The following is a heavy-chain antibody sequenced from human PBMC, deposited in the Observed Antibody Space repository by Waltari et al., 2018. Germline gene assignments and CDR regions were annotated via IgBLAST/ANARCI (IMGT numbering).Heavy chain of an antibody. V-gene: IGHV3-66*02. Sequence: EVQLVESGGGLVQPGGSLRLSCAASGFTVSSNYMSWVRQAPGKGLEWGSVIYIGGSTYYADSGKGRFTISRDNSKNTLYLQMNSRRAEDTAVYYCATSQPRYSGYDWTYYYYYGMDVWGQGTTVTVSS. CDR3: ATSQPRYSGYDWTYYYYYGMDV. D-gene: IGHD5-12*01. CDR1: GFTVSSNY. J-gene: IGHJ6*02. CDR2: IYIGGST.